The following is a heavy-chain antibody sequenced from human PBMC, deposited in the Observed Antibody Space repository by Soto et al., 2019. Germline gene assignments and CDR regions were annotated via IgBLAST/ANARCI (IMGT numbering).Heavy chain of an antibody. CDR2: IYYSGST. J-gene: IGHJ6*02. D-gene: IGHD3-10*01. V-gene: IGHV4-59*01. Sequence: QVQLQESGPGLVKPSETLSLTCTVSGGSISSYYWSWIRQPPGKGLEWIGYIYYSGSTNYNPSLKSRVTISVDTSKNQFSLKLSSVTAADTAVYYCAGEYYYGSGSYYPYYYGMDVWGQGTTVTVSS. CDR3: AGEYYYGSGSYYPYYYGMDV. CDR1: GGSISSYY.